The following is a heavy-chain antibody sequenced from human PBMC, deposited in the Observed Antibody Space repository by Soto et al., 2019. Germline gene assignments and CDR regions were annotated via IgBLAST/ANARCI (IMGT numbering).Heavy chain of an antibody. J-gene: IGHJ4*02. D-gene: IGHD6-6*01. V-gene: IGHV3-9*01. CDR2: ITWNSDSL. Sequence: EVQLVESGGGLGQPGRSLRLSCAASGFGFEDYAMHWVRQAPGKGLEWVSSITWNSDSLAYTGSVKGRFTISRDNAKNSQYLEMDSLRPEHTALYYCTKSRGVAGRPLDDWGQGTLVTVSS. CDR3: TKSRGVAGRPLDD. CDR1: GFGFEDYA.